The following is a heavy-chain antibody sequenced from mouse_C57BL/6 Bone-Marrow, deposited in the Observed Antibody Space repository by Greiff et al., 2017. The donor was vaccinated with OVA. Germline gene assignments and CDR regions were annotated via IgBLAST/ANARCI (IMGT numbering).Heavy chain of an antibody. V-gene: IGHV1-61*01. CDR1: GYTFPSYW. CDR3: ARLLPPYFDY. Sequence: QVQLQQPGAELVRPGSSVQLSCKASGYTFPSYWLDCVKQRPGQGLEWIGNLYPSDRETHYNQKFKDKATLTVDKSSSTAYMQLSSRTSEDAAVYYCARLLPPYFDYWGQGTTLTVSS. CDR2: LYPSDRET. J-gene: IGHJ2*01. D-gene: IGHD1-1*01.